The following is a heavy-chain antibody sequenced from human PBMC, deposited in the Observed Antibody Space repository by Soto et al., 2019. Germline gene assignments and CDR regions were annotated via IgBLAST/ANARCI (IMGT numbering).Heavy chain of an antibody. Sequence: SETLSLTCTVSGGSISSYYWSWVRQPPGKGLEWIGYIYYSGSTNYNPSLKGRVTISVDTSKNQFSLKLSSVTSEDTAVYYCARGGGIVVVTAPYDHWGQGTLVTVSS. CDR2: IYYSGST. V-gene: IGHV4-59*01. CDR1: GGSISSYY. CDR3: ARGGGIVVVTAPYDH. J-gene: IGHJ4*02. D-gene: IGHD2-21*02.